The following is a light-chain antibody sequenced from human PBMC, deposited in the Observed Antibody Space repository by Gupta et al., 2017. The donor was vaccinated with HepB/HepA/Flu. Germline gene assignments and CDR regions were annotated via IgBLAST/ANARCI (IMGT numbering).Light chain of an antibody. Sequence: DTQITQSPSTLSASLGDRVTITCRASQSISSWLAWYQQKPGKAPKLLIYKASSLESGVPSRFSGSGSGTEFTLTISSRQPDDFATYYCQQENYSPVTFGXGTKVDIK. CDR1: QSISSW. CDR2: KAS. J-gene: IGKJ4*01. V-gene: IGKV1-5*03. CDR3: QQENYSPVT.